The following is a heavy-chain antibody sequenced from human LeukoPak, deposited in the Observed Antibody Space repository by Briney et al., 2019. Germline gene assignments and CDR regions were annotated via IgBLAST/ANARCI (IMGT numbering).Heavy chain of an antibody. CDR1: GFTFSSYN. Sequence: PGGSLRLSCAASGFTFSSYNMNWVRRAPGKGLEWVSFIISSGIYIYDADSVKGRFTISRSNAMNSLYLQMNSLRVEDTAVYYCARDNSLDSWGQGTLVTVSS. V-gene: IGHV3-21*01. D-gene: IGHD5-18*01. CDR2: IISSGIYI. CDR3: ARDNSLDS. J-gene: IGHJ4*02.